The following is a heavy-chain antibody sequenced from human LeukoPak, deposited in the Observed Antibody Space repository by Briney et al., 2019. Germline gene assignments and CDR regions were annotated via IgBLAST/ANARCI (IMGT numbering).Heavy chain of an antibody. Sequence: SETLSLTCTVSGGSISSSSYYWGWIRQPPGKGLEWIGSIYYSGSTYYNPSLKSRVTISVDTSKNQFSLKLNSVTAADTAVYYCARWEPYSGYDYLDYWGQGTLVTVSS. V-gene: IGHV4-39*07. J-gene: IGHJ4*02. CDR3: ARWEPYSGYDYLDY. CDR2: IYYSGST. CDR1: GGSISSSSYY. D-gene: IGHD5-12*01.